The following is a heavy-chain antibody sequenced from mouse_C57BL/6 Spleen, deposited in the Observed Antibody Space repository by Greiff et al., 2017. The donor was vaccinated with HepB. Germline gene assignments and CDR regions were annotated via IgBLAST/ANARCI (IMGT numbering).Heavy chain of an antibody. CDR2: IYPRSGNT. D-gene: IGHD1-1*01. J-gene: IGHJ2*01. V-gene: IGHV1-81*01. CDR3: ARSDYGSSYVPSFDY. CDR1: GYTFTSYG. Sequence: QVQLQQSGAELARPGASVKLSCKASGYTFTSYGISWVKQRTGQGLEWIGEIYPRSGNTYYNEKFKGKATLTADKSSSTAYMELRSLTSEDSAVYFCARSDYGSSYVPSFDYWGQGTTLTVSS.